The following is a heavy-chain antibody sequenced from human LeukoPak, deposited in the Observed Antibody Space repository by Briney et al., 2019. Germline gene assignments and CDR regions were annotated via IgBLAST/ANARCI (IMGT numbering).Heavy chain of an antibody. CDR2: IYYSGGT. CDR1: GGPISSYY. V-gene: IGHV4-59*08. Sequence: SEPLSLTCTVSGGPISSYYWSWIRQPPGKGLEWVGYIYYSGGTNYNPSLKSRVTISVDTSKNQFSLKPSSVTAADTAVYYCARQSQYSGYQAPDYWGQGTLVTVSS. CDR3: ARQSQYSGYQAPDY. J-gene: IGHJ4*02. D-gene: IGHD5-12*01.